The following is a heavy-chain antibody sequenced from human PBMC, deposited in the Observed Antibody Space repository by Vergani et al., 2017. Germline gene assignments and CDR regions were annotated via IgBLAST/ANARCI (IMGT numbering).Heavy chain of an antibody. Sequence: QVQLVQSGAEVKKPGASVKVSCKASGYTFTGYYMHWVRQAPGQGLEWMGWINPNSGGTNYAQKFQGRVTITADESTSTAYMELSSLRSEDTAVYYCARDSSSFRFDYWGQGTLVTVSS. V-gene: IGHV1-2*02. CDR2: INPNSGGT. J-gene: IGHJ4*02. D-gene: IGHD6-6*01. CDR3: ARDSSSFRFDY. CDR1: GYTFTGYY.